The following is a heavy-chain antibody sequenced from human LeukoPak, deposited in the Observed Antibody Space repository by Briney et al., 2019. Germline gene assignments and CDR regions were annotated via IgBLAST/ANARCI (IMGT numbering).Heavy chain of an antibody. D-gene: IGHD2-2*01. J-gene: IGHJ4*02. CDR1: GFTFSSYG. V-gene: IGHV3-30*03. CDR3: ARLGIVVPDY. Sequence: GRSLRLSCAASGFTFSSYGMHWVRQAPGKGLEWVAVISYDGSNKYYADSVKGRFTIPRDNSKNTLYLQMNSLRAEDTAVYYCARLGIVVPDYWGQGTLVTVSS. CDR2: ISYDGSNK.